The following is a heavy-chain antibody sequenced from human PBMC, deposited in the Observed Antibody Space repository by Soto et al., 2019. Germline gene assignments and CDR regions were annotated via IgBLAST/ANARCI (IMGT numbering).Heavy chain of an antibody. CDR2: IIPIFGTA. D-gene: IGHD4-4*01. Sequence: SVKVSCKASGGTFSSYAISWVRQAPGQGLEWMGGIIPIFGTANYAQKFQGRVTITADKSTSTAYMELSSLRSEDTAVYYCATWGTVTTPISYYYGMDVWGQGTTVTVSS. CDR3: ATWGTVTTPISYYYGMDV. V-gene: IGHV1-69*06. CDR1: GGTFSSYA. J-gene: IGHJ6*02.